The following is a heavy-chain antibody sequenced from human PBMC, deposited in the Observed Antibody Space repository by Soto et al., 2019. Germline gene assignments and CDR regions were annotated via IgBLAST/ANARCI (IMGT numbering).Heavy chain of an antibody. D-gene: IGHD3-16*01. CDR1: GFTFSSYA. V-gene: IGHV3-30-3*01. Sequence: QVQLVESGGGVVQPGRSLRLSCAASGFTFSSYAMHWVRQAPGKGLEWVAVISYDGSNKYYADSVKGRFTISRDNSKNTLYPQMNSLRAEDTAVYYGARAYEGDYFDYWGQGTLVTVSS. CDR3: ARAYEGDYFDY. CDR2: ISYDGSNK. J-gene: IGHJ4*02.